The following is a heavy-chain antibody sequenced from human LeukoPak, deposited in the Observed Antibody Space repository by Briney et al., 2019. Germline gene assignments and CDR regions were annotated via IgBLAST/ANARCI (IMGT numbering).Heavy chain of an antibody. CDR2: ISGSGSYI. D-gene: IGHD6-25*01. CDR3: TRSTAASGTAVFFHY. V-gene: IGHV3-21*01. J-gene: IGHJ1*01. Sequence: GGSLRLSCEASGFTFSSYTMNWVRQVPGKGLEWVASISGSGSYISLSDSVRGRFTISRDNTKNSLYLDMNGLRAEDTSLYYCTRSTAASGTAVFFHYWGQGTLVTVSS. CDR1: GFTFSSYT.